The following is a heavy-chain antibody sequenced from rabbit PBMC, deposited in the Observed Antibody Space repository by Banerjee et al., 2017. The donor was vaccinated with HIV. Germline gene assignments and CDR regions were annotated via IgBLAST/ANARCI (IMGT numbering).Heavy chain of an antibody. V-gene: IGHV1S45*01. CDR1: GFSFSSSYW. CDR2: IYAGSSGST. Sequence: QEQLEESGGDLVKPEGSLTLTCTASGFSFSSSYWICWVRQAPGKGLEWIACIYAGSSGSTYYASWAKGRFTISKTSSTTVTLQMTSLTAADTATYFCARSSDNSYYNGLKLWGPGTLVTVS. J-gene: IGHJ4*01. CDR3: ARSSDNSYYNGLKL. D-gene: IGHD8-1*01.